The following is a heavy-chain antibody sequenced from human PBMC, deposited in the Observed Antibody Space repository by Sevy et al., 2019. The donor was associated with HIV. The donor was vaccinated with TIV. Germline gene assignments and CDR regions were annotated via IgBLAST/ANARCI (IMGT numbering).Heavy chain of an antibody. CDR2: IYYTGTT. CDR1: GDSIDSYGSY. Sequence: SETLSLTCSVSGDSIDSYGSYWGWIRQPPGKGLEWIGSIYYTGTTYYNPSLKSRATISVDTSKNEFSLKMTYETAADTAVYYCATKGVAVDAFDIRGQGTMVTVSS. V-gene: IGHV4-39*01. CDR3: ATKGVAVDAFDI. D-gene: IGHD5-12*01. J-gene: IGHJ3*02.